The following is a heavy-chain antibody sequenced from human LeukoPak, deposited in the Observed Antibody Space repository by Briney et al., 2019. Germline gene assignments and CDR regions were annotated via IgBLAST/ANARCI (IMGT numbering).Heavy chain of an antibody. CDR2: INPSGGST. D-gene: IGHD3-22*01. V-gene: IGHV1-46*01. CDR1: GYTFTSYY. J-gene: IGHJ4*02. Sequence: GASVKVSCKASGYTFTSYYMHWVRQAPGQGLEWMGIINPSGGSTSYAQKFQGRVTMTRDTSTSTVYMELSSLRSEDTAVYYCATGLEYYYDSSGYSQFDYWGRGTLVTVSS. CDR3: ATGLEYYYDSSGYSQFDY.